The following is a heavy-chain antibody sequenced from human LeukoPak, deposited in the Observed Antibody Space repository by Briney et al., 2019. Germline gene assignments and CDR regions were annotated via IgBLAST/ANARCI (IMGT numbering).Heavy chain of an antibody. D-gene: IGHD3-9*01. CDR3: ARGHYDILTGYYKDYYYYYGMDV. CDR2: IIPIFGTA. CDR1: GGTFSSYA. V-gene: IGHV1-69*01. Sequence: SVKVSCKASGGTFSSYAISWVRQAPGQGLEWMGGIIPIFGTANYAQKFQGRITITADESTSTAYMELSSLRSEDTAVYYCARGHYDILTGYYKDYYYYYGMDVWGKGTTVTVSS. J-gene: IGHJ6*04.